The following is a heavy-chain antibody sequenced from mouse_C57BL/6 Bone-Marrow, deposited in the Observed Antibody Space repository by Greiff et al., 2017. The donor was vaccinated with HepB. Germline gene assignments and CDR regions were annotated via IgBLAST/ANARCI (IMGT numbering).Heavy chain of an antibody. J-gene: IGHJ2*01. D-gene: IGHD1-1*01. V-gene: IGHV8-8*01. Sequence: QVTLKESGPGILQPSQTLSLTCSFSGFSLSTFGMGVGWIRQPSGKGLEWLAHIWWDDDKYYNPALKSRLTISKDTSKNQVFLKIANVDTADTATYYCALMSGFITTVVATDYWGQGTTLTVSS. CDR3: ALMSGFITTVVATDY. CDR1: GFSLSTFGMG. CDR2: IWWDDDK.